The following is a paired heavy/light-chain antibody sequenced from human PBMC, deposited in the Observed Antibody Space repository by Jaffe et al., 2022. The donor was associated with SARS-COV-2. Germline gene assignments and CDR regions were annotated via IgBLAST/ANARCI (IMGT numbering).Light chain of an antibody. CDR2: SYN. CDR1: SSNIGSNT. Sequence: QSVLTQPPSASGTPGQRVTISCSGSSSNIGSNTVTWYQQLPGTAPKLLIYSYNQRPSGVPDRFSGSKSGTSASLAISGLQSEDEANYYCAAWDDSLHGPVFGGGTKLTVL. J-gene: IGLJ3*02. V-gene: IGLV1-44*01. CDR3: AAWDDSLHGPV.
Heavy chain of an antibody. CDR3: ARVGGIYGADAFDI. CDR2: NSAYNGNT. J-gene: IGHJ3*02. Sequence: QVQLVQSGAEVKKPGASVKVSCKASGYTFNNYGISWVRQVPGQGLEWMGWNSAYNGNTIYAQKFQGRVTMTTDTSTSTAYMDLRSLRSDDTAIYYCARVGGIYGADAFDIWGQGTMVTVSS. V-gene: IGHV1-18*01. CDR1: GYTFNNYG. D-gene: IGHD1-26*01.